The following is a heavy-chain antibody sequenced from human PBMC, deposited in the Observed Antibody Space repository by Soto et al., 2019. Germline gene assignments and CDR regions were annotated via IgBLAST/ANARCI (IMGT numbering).Heavy chain of an antibody. CDR3: ARAGAALVRGSIGGFDY. J-gene: IGHJ4*02. V-gene: IGHV4-34*01. Sequence: QAHLQQWGAGLLKPSETLSLTCAVNGGAFNGYYWTWIRQSPGKGLQWIGEINHSGTVDYNPSPKSRVTFSIDTSKKQFSLTLTYVTAADTAVYYCARAGAALVRGSIGGFDYWGQGTLVNVSS. D-gene: IGHD3-16*01. CDR2: INHSGTV. CDR1: GGAFNGYY.